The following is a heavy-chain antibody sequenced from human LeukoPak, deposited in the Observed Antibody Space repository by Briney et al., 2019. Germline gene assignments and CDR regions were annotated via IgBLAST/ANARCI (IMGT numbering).Heavy chain of an antibody. Sequence: GGSLRLSCAASGFTFSSNSMTWGRQAPGKGLEGVSSMSSSSSNINYADSVKGRFTISRDNAKNSLYLQMNSLRAEDTAVYYCARGAGWGATEDYWGQGTLVTVSP. V-gene: IGHV3-21*01. J-gene: IGHJ4*02. CDR2: MSSSSSNI. CDR1: GFTFSSNS. D-gene: IGHD1-26*01. CDR3: ARGAGWGATEDY.